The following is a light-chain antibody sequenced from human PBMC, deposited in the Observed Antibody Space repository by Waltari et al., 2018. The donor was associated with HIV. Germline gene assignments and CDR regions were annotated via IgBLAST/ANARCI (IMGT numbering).Light chain of an antibody. J-gene: IGLJ3*02. CDR2: GIS. CDR1: SSNIGAGYD. CDR3: QSYDSSQNWV. Sequence: QSVLTQPPSVSGAPGQRVTISCTGSSSNIGAGYDVHWYQQLPGTAPKLLIYGISNRPSGVPDRFSGSKSGTSASLAITGLQAEDEADYYCQSYDSSQNWVFGGGTKLTVL. V-gene: IGLV1-40*01.